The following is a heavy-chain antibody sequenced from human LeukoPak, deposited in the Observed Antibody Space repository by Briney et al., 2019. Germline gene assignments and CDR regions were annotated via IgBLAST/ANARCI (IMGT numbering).Heavy chain of an antibody. V-gene: IGHV1-2*02. CDR3: ARGRRITMIVVVTNYYYGMDV. CDR2: INPNSGGT. CDR1: GYTFTCYY. J-gene: IGHJ6*02. D-gene: IGHD3-22*01. Sequence: ASVKVSCKASGYTFTCYYMHWVRQAPGQGLEWMGWINPNSGGTNYAQKFQGRVTMTRDTSISTAYMELSRLRSDDTAVYYCARGRRITMIVVVTNYYYGMDVWGQGTTVTVSS.